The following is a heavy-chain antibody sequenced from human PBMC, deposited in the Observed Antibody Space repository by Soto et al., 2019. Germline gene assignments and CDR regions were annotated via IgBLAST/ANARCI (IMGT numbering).Heavy chain of an antibody. J-gene: IGHJ5*02. V-gene: IGHV4-4*02. CDR2: INHSGST. D-gene: IGHD3-9*01. CDR1: GDSISNNKW. Sequence: SETLSLTCSVSGDSISNNKWWSWVRQPPGKGLEWIGEINHSGSTNYNPSLKSRVTISVDTSKNQFSLKLSSVTAADTAVYYCARGVSILTGYSNWFDPWGQGTLVTVSS. CDR3: ARGVSILTGYSNWFDP.